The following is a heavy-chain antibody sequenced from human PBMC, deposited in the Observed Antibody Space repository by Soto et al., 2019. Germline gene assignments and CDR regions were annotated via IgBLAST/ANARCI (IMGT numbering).Heavy chain of an antibody. Sequence: QVQLRESGPGLVKPSQTLSLTCTVSGGSINSGGYYWNWIRQHPGKGLEWIGYMYYTGSTYYNPSLRSRVMISADTSESHFSLKLSSVTAANTAVYFCARGYRQSGYSSSWVFDYWGQGTLVNVSS. J-gene: IGHJ4*02. D-gene: IGHD6-13*01. CDR2: MYYTGST. V-gene: IGHV4-31*03. CDR3: ARGYRQSGYSSSWVFDY. CDR1: GGSINSGGYY.